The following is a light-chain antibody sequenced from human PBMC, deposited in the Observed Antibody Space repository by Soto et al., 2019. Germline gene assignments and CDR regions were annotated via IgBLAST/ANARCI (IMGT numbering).Light chain of an antibody. CDR3: SSYTSSSTLLYV. Sequence: QSALTQPASVSGSPGQSITISCTGTSRDVGGYNYVSWYQQHPGKAPKLMIYDVSNRPSGVSNRFSGSKSGNTASLTISGLHAEDEADDYCSSYTSSSTLLYVFGTGTKVTVL. CDR1: SRDVGGYNY. V-gene: IGLV2-14*01. CDR2: DVS. J-gene: IGLJ1*01.